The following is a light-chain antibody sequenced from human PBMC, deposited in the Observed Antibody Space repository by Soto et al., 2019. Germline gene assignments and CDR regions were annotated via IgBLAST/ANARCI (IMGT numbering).Light chain of an antibody. CDR3: AAWDDSLSGPV. CDR1: SSNIGSNY. J-gene: IGLJ2*01. V-gene: IGLV1-47*01. Sequence: QSVLTQPPSASGTPGQRVTISCSGSSSNIGSNYVYWYQQLPGTAPKLLIYRNNQRPSGVPDRFPGSKSGTSASLAISGLRSEDEADYYCAAWDDSLSGPVFGGGTKVTVL. CDR2: RNN.